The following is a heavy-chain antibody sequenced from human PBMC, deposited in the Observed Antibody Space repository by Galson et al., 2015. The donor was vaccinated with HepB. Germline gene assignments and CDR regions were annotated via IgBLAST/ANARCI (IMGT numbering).Heavy chain of an antibody. CDR1: GFTFSNYA. Sequence: SLRLSCAASGFTFSNYAMHWVRQAPGKGLEWVAIISYDGNNEYYADSVKGRFAISRDNSKNTLYLQMNSLRAEDTAVYYCARDDYGFDYWGQGTLVTVSS. CDR2: ISYDGNNE. CDR3: ARDDYGFDY. V-gene: IGHV3-30*09. J-gene: IGHJ4*02. D-gene: IGHD4-17*01.